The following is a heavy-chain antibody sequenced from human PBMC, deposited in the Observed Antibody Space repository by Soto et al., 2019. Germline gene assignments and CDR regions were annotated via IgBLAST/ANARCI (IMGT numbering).Heavy chain of an antibody. Sequence: SATLSLTGAVYGGSFSGYYWSWICQPPGKGLEWIGEINHSGSTNYNPSLKSRVTISVDTSKNQFSLKLSSVTAADTAVYYCARGHFSRRPVKKYYFDYWGQGTLVTVSS. V-gene: IGHV4-34*01. J-gene: IGHJ4*02. CDR3: ARGHFSRRPVKKYYFDY. CDR2: INHSGST. CDR1: GGSFSGYY.